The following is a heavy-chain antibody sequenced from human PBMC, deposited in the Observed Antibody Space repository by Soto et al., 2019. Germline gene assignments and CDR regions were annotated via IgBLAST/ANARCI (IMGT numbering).Heavy chain of an antibody. V-gene: IGHV3-30*18. CDR1: GFTFSSYG. Sequence: QVQLVESGGGVVQPGRSLRLSCAASGFTFSSYGMHWVRQAPGKGLEWVAVISYDGSNKHYADSVKGRFTISTDNCKNTPYLQMNSLRAEDTAVYYCAKDQEGAYNDWGQGTLVTVSS. J-gene: IGHJ4*02. CDR3: AKDQEGAYND. CDR2: ISYDGSNK. D-gene: IGHD1-26*01.